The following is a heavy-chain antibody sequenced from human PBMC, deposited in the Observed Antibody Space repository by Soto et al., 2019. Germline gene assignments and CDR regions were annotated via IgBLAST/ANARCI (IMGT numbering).Heavy chain of an antibody. D-gene: IGHD6-6*01. V-gene: IGHV4-31*03. CDR2: IYSNGDT. CDR3: ARRGGSSSGYYYYAMDV. CDR1: SDSMNIGGYY. Sequence: SETLCVTCSISSDSMNIGGYYWSWIRQHPGKGLEWIGYIYSNGDTYYNPSLESRVTISVDTSKNQFSLNLTSVTAADTAVYYCARRGGSSSGYYYYAMDVWGQGTTVTVSS. J-gene: IGHJ6*02.